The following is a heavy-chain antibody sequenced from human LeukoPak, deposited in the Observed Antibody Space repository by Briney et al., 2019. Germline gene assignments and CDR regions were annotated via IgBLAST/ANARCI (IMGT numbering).Heavy chain of an antibody. D-gene: IGHD3-3*01. CDR3: ATGPQSYDFWSGWGSFDY. J-gene: IGHJ4*02. CDR2: LSYDGSIK. CDR1: GFTFSTYG. Sequence: GGSLRLSCAASGFTFSTYGMHWVRQAPGKGLEWVAVLSYDGSIKYYADSVKGRFTISRDNSKNTLYLQMNSLRAEDTAVYYCATGPQSYDFWSGWGSFDYWGQGTLVTVSS. V-gene: IGHV3-30*03.